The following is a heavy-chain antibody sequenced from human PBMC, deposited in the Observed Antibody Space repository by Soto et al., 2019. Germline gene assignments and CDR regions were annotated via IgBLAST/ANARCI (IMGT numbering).Heavy chain of an antibody. Sequence: LRLSCAASGFTFTRYSMNWVRQAPGKGLEWVSSISSTTNYIYYADSMKGRFTVSRDNAKNSVYLEMNSLSAEDTAVYYCARESEDLTSDFDYWGQGTLVTVSS. CDR2: ISSTTNYI. V-gene: IGHV3-21*01. CDR3: ARESEDLTSDFDY. CDR1: GFTFTRYS. J-gene: IGHJ4*02.